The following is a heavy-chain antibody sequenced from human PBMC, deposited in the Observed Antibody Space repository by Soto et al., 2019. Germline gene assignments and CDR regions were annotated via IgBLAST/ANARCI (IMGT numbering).Heavy chain of an antibody. CDR3: AKGYCTNGVCYTAHY. CDR1: GFTFSSYA. V-gene: IGHV3-23*01. Sequence: RVSLRLSCSASGFTFSSYAMSWVRQAPGKGLEWVSAISGSGGSTYYADSVKGRFTISRDNSKNTLYLQMNSLRAEDTAVYYCAKGYCTNGVCYTAHYWGQGTLVTVSS. J-gene: IGHJ4*02. CDR2: ISGSGGST. D-gene: IGHD2-8*01.